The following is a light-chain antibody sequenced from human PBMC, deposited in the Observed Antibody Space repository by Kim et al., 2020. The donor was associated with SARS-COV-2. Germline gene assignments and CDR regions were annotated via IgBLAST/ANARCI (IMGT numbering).Light chain of an antibody. J-gene: IGLJ1*01. V-gene: IGLV3-21*04. CDR3: QLWDSSINHYV. CDR1: NIGTKS. Sequence: PGKTATIPCGGNNIGTKSVHWYQQKPGQAPVLVIYYDSDRPSGIPERFSGSNSGSTATLTISRVEAGDEADYYCQLWDSSINHYVFGAGTKVTVL. CDR2: YDS.